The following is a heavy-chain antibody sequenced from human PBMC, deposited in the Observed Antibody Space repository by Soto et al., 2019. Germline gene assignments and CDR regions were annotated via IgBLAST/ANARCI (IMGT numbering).Heavy chain of an antibody. Sequence: GASVKVSCKASGYTFTSYAMHWVRQAPGQRLEWMGWINAGNGNTKYSQKFQGRVTITRDTSASTAYMELSSLRSEDTAVYYCAREYYDSSGYPAPFDYWGQGTLVTVSS. CDR3: AREYYDSSGYPAPFDY. J-gene: IGHJ4*02. V-gene: IGHV1-3*01. CDR2: INAGNGNT. CDR1: GYTFTSYA. D-gene: IGHD3-22*01.